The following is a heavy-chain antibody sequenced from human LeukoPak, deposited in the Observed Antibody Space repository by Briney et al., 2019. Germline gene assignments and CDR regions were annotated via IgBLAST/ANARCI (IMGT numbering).Heavy chain of an antibody. CDR1: GGSISSYY. D-gene: IGHD3-3*01. Sequence: PSETLSLTCTVSGGSISSYYWSWIRQPPGKGLEWIGYIYHSGSTYYNPSLKSRVTISVDRSKNQFSLKLSSVTAAGTAVYSCARAGTTLGVYVFWSGYYDSWAQGPLVTVP. V-gene: IGHV4-59*12. CDR2: IYHSGST. CDR3: ARAGTTLGVYVFWSGYYDS. J-gene: IGHJ4*02.